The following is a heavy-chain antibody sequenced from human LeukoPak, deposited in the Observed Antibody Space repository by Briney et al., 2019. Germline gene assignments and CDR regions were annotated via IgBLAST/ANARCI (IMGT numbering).Heavy chain of an antibody. CDR2: SRSKAKSYTT. Sequence: PGGSLRLSCVVSGFTFSDHYMAWVRQTPVKGLEWVARSRSKAKSYTTEYAASVKGRFTISGDDSKNSLYLQMNSLKTEDTAVYYCARGFNSFDMWGQGTMVTVSS. CDR3: ARGFNSFDM. D-gene: IGHD2-21*01. J-gene: IGHJ3*02. V-gene: IGHV3-72*01. CDR1: GFTFSDHY.